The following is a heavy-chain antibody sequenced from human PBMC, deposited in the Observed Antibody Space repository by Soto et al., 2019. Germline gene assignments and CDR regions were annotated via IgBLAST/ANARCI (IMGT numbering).Heavy chain of an antibody. D-gene: IGHD3-22*01. J-gene: IGHJ4*02. CDR2: IYPYDSET. V-gene: IGHV5-51*01. CDR1: GYSFTHYW. Sequence: GESLKISCKGSGYSFTHYWIGWVRHMPGKGLEWMGLIYPYDSETRYSPSFQGQVTVSFYKSITTAYLRWSSLKAPDPAMFYCGRRRDGGYYFESWGQGNLVTVSS. CDR3: GRRRDGGYYFES.